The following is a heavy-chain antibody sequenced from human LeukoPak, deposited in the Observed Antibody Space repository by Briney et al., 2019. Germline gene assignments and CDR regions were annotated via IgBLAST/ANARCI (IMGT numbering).Heavy chain of an antibody. D-gene: IGHD3-10*01. Sequence: SETLSLTCTVSGYSISSGYYWGWIRQPPGKGLEWIGSIYHSGSTYYNPSLKSRVTISVDTSKNQFSLKLSSVTAADTAVYYCARSYGSGSYYNVWGQGTLVTVSS. CDR2: IYHSGST. J-gene: IGHJ4*02. V-gene: IGHV4-38-2*02. CDR3: ARSYGSGSYYNV. CDR1: GYSISSGYY.